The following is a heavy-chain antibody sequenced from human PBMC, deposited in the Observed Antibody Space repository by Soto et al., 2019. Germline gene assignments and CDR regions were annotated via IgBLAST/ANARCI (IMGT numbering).Heavy chain of an antibody. J-gene: IGHJ4*02. D-gene: IGHD2-21*02. CDR1: GGTFSGYA. CDR2: IIPIFGTT. V-gene: IGHV1-69*01. CDR3: ARDAKGVTTPFDY. Sequence: QVQLVQSGAEVKKPGSSVKVSCKASGGTFSGYAISWVRQAPGQGLERMGGIIPIFGTTSYSQKFQGRLTIAAEESTSTAYMQLSSLRSEDTAVYYCARDAKGVTTPFDYWGQGPLVTVSS.